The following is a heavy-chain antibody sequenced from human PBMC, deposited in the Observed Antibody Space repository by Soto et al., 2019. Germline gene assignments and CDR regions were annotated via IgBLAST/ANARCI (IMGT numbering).Heavy chain of an antibody. V-gene: IGHV4-59*01. CDR1: EGSIRGYY. Sequence: SETLSLTCTVSEGSIRGYYWSWIRQPPGKGLEWIGYFHYTGISNYNSSLKSRVTMSLDTSKNQFSLKLSSVSAADTAIYYCARGRTPSDYWGQGTLVTVSS. CDR2: FHYTGIS. J-gene: IGHJ4*02. CDR3: ARGRTPSDY.